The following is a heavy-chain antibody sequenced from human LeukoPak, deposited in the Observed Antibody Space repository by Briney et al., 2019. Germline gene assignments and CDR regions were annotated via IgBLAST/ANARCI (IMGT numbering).Heavy chain of an antibody. CDR1: GFTFSSYA. D-gene: IGHD6-13*01. V-gene: IGHV3-23*01. Sequence: GGSLRLSCAASGFTFSSYAMSWVRQAPGKGLEWVSAISRSGGSTYYADSVKGRFTISRDNSKNTLHLQMNSLRAEDTAVYHCAKTPGIAAASNFDYWGQGTLVTVSS. CDR3: AKTPGIAAASNFDY. CDR2: ISRSGGST. J-gene: IGHJ4*02.